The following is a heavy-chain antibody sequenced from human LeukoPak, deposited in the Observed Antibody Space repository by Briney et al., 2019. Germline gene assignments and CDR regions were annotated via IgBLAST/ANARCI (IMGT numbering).Heavy chain of an antibody. CDR2: INHSGST. V-gene: IGHV4-34*01. J-gene: IGHJ4*02. CDR3: ARRSPAMVHFDY. Sequence: PSETLSLTCAVYGGSFSGYYWSWIRQPPGKGLEWIGEINHSGSTNYNPSLESRVTISVDTSKNQFSLKLSSVTAADTAVYYCARRSPAMVHFDYWGQGTLVTVSS. CDR1: GGSFSGYY. D-gene: IGHD5-18*01.